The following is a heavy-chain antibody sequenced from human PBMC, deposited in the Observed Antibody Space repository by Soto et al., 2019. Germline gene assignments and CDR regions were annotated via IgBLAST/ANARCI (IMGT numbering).Heavy chain of an antibody. J-gene: IGHJ6*02. Sequence: GSLRLSCAASGFTFSSYAMSWVRQAPGKGLEWVSAISGSGGSTYYADSVKGRFTISRDNSKNTLYLQMNSLRAEDTAVYYCAKGVTIFGVVLYGYYYGMDVWGQGTTVTVSS. D-gene: IGHD3-3*01. V-gene: IGHV3-23*01. CDR1: GFTFSSYA. CDR2: ISGSGGST. CDR3: AKGVTIFGVVLYGYYYGMDV.